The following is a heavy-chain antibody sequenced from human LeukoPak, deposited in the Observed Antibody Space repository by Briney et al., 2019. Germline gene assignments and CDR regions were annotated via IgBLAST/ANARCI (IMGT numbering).Heavy chain of an antibody. Sequence: GGSLRLSCAASGFTFSDYYMSWIRQAPGKGLEWVSYISSSGSTIYYADSVKGRFTISRDNAKNSLYLQMHSLRAEDTALYYCAKDITRPGYSYGLGFDYWGQGTLVTVSS. J-gene: IGHJ4*02. CDR2: ISSSGSTI. CDR1: GFTFSDYY. V-gene: IGHV3-11*01. CDR3: AKDITRPGYSYGLGFDY. D-gene: IGHD5-18*01.